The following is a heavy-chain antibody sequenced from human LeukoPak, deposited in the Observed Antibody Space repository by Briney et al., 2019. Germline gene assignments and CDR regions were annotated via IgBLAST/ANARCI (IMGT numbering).Heavy chain of an antibody. CDR1: GFTFSSYA. CDR3: AKDRPTRDFWSGSSYYFDY. CDR2: ISYDGSNK. Sequence: GRSLRLSCAASGFTFSSYAMHWVRQAPGKGLEWVAVISYDGSNKYYADSVKGRFTISRDNSKNTLYLQMNSLRAEDTAVYYCAKDRPTRDFWSGSSYYFDYWGQGTLVTVSS. V-gene: IGHV3-30-3*01. D-gene: IGHD3-3*01. J-gene: IGHJ4*02.